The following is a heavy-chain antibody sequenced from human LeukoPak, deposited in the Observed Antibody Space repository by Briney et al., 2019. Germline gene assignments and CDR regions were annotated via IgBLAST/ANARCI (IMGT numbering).Heavy chain of an antibody. CDR1: GGSFSGYY. V-gene: IGHV4-34*01. J-gene: IGHJ5*02. Sequence: PSETLPLTCAVYGGSFSGYYWSWIRQPPGKGLEWIGEINHSGSTNYNPSLKSRVTISVDTSKNQFSLKLSSVTAADTAVYYCARKTLGQPPDIVVVPAAMDWFDPWGQGTLVTVSS. CDR3: ARKTLGQPPDIVVVPAAMDWFDP. D-gene: IGHD2-2*01. CDR2: INHSGST.